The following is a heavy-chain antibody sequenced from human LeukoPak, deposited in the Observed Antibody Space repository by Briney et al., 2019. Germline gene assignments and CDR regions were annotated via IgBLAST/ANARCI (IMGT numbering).Heavy chain of an antibody. V-gene: IGHV4/OR15-8*01. CDR1: GGSISSDNW. D-gene: IGHD1-14*01. J-gene: IGHJ2*01. CDR3: ARRLNGGPPRVYLNRSGPEAPQTGTSWSFDL. CDR2: IYQSGSP. Sequence: SETLSLTCIVSGGSISSDNWWSWVRQPPGKGLEWIGEIYQSGSPNYNPSLRSRLTISVDKSKNHFSLKLNSVTAADTAVFYCARRLNGGPPRVYLNRSGPEAPQTGTSWSFDLWGRGTLVTVSS.